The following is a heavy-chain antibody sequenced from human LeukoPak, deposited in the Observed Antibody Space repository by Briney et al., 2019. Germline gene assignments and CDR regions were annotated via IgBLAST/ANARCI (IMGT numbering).Heavy chain of an antibody. CDR2: IYSGGST. CDR3: ARDNWDRPLDY. D-gene: IGHD7-27*01. J-gene: IGHJ4*02. V-gene: IGHV3-66*01. Sequence: GGSLRLSCAASGFTVSSNYMSWVRQAPGKGLEWVSVIYSGGSTYYADSVKGRFNISRDNSKNTLYLQMDSLRAEDTAVYYCARDNWDRPLDYWGQGTLVTVSS. CDR1: GFTVSSNY.